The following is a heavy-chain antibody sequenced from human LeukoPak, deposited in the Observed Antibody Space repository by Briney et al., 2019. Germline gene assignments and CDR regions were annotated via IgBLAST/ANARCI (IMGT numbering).Heavy chain of an antibody. D-gene: IGHD6-19*01. CDR2: INPSGGST. CDR3: ARDQRHSSGWPNFDY. V-gene: IGHV1-46*01. Sequence: GASVKVSCKASGYTFTSYYMHWVRQAPGQGLEWMGIINPSGGSTSYAQEFQGRVTMTRDTSTSTVYMELSSLRSEDTAVYYCARDQRHSSGWPNFDYWGQGTLVTVSS. CDR1: GYTFTSYY. J-gene: IGHJ4*02.